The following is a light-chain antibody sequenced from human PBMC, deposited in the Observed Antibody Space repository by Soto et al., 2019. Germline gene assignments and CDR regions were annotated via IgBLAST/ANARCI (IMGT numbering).Light chain of an antibody. J-gene: IGKJ1*01. V-gene: IGKV3-11*01. CDR1: QSVSSY. Sequence: EIVLTQSPATLSLSPGERATLSCRASQSVSSYLAWYQQKPGQAPRLLIYDASNWATGISARFSGSWSGTDFTLTISSLEAEDFAVYYCQQRSNWWTFGQGTKVEIK. CDR2: DAS. CDR3: QQRSNWWT.